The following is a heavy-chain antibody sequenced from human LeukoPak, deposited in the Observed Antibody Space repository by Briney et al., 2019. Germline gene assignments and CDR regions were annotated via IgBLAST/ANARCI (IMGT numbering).Heavy chain of an antibody. V-gene: IGHV1-2*02. CDR2: INPNSGST. D-gene: IGHD3-10*01. CDR1: GYTFTGYY. J-gene: IGHJ6*03. Sequence: ASVKVSCKASGYTFTGYYMHWVRQAPGQGLEWMGWINPNSGSTSYAQKFQGRVTMTRDTSISTAYMELSRLRSDDTAVYYCARRGRNDYYYYYMDVWGKGTTVTVSS. CDR3: ARRGRNDYYYYYMDV.